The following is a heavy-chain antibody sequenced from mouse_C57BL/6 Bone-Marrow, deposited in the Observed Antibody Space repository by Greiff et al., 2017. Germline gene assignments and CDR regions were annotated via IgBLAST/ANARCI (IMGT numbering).Heavy chain of an antibody. D-gene: IGHD2-3*01. V-gene: IGHV1-18*01. J-gene: IGHJ4*01. Sequence: VQLKQSGPELVKPGASVKIPCKASGYTFTDYNMDWVKQSHGKSLEWIGDINPNNGGTIYNQKFKGKATLTVDKSSSTAYMALRSLTSEDTAVYYCARCDDGYYDAMDYWGQGTSVTVSS. CDR1: GYTFTDYN. CDR2: INPNNGGT. CDR3: ARCDDGYYDAMDY.